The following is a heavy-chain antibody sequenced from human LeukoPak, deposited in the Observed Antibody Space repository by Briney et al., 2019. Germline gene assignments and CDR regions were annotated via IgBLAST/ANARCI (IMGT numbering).Heavy chain of an antibody. CDR2: IYYSGIT. J-gene: IGHJ4*02. CDR1: GGSITSSGYY. V-gene: IGHV4-39*01. D-gene: IGHD4-17*01. Sequence: PSETLSLTCTVSGGSITSSGYYWGWIRQPPGKGLEWIGNIYYSGITYYNPSLKSRVTISVDTSKNQFSLKLSSVTAADTAVYFCARGGGTVTFYYFDYWGQGTLVTVSS. CDR3: ARGGGTVTFYYFDY.